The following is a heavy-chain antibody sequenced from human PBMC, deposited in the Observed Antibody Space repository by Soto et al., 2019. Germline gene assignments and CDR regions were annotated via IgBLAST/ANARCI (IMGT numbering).Heavy chain of an antibody. CDR3: ARGSPHYCSGGSCCSSAFDI. J-gene: IGHJ3*02. D-gene: IGHD2-15*01. Sequence: QVQLQQWGAGLLKPSETLSLTCAVYGGSFSGYYWSWIRQPPGKGLEWIGEINHSGSTNYNPSLKIRVTISVETSKNQLALKRSSGTAADTAVYYCARGSPHYCSGGSCCSSAFDIWGQGTMVTASS. CDR1: GGSFSGYY. CDR2: INHSGST. V-gene: IGHV4-34*01.